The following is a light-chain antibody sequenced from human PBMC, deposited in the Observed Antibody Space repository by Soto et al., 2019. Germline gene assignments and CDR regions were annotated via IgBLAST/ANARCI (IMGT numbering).Light chain of an antibody. CDR2: NAS. CDR1: QSISSW. CDR3: QQYHSYSCT. V-gene: IGKV1-5*03. Sequence: DIQMTQSPSTLSASVGDRVTITCRASQSISSWLAWYQQKPGQAPNLLIYNASSLESGVPSRFSGSGSGTDFTLTISSLQPDDFAAYYCQQYHSYSCTFGQGTKLEIK. J-gene: IGKJ2*02.